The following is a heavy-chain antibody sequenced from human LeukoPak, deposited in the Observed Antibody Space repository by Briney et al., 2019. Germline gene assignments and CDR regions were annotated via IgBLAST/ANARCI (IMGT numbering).Heavy chain of an antibody. Sequence: GGSLRLSCAASGFTFSNSWIHWVRQAPGKGLVWVSRLNPDGRTPTYADSVKGRFTISRDNAKDTVYLQMNSLRAEDTAVYYCARGGLAGAGVDHWGQGTLVMVSS. V-gene: IGHV3-74*01. CDR3: ARGGLAGAGVDH. CDR1: GFTFSNSW. J-gene: IGHJ4*02. CDR2: LNPDGRTP. D-gene: IGHD6-13*01.